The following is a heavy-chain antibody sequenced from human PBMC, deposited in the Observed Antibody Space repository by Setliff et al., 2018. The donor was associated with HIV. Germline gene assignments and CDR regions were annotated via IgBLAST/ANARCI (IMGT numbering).Heavy chain of an antibody. V-gene: IGHV3-20*04. CDR2: INWNGGGT. CDR3: AREGFSGDWNNWYFDL. CDR1: GFTFDDYG. J-gene: IGHJ2*01. Sequence: GGSLRLSCAASGFTFDDYGMTWVRQAPGKGLEWVSGINWNGGGTGYADSVKGRFTISRDNTKNSLYLQMNSLRAEDTAVYYCAREGFSGDWNNWYFDLWGRGTLVTVSS. D-gene: IGHD1-1*01.